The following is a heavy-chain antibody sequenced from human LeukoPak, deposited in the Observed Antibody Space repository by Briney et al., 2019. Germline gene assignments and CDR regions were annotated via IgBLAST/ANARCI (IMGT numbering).Heavy chain of an antibody. V-gene: IGHV4-34*01. Sequence: SETLPLTCAVYGGSFSGYYWSWIRQPPGKGLEWIGEINHSGSTNYNPSLKSRVTISVDTSKNQFSLKLSSVTAAVTAVYYCARVWYDYGDPFDYWGQGTLVTVSS. D-gene: IGHD4-17*01. CDR3: ARVWYDYGDPFDY. J-gene: IGHJ4*02. CDR1: GGSFSGYY. CDR2: INHSGST.